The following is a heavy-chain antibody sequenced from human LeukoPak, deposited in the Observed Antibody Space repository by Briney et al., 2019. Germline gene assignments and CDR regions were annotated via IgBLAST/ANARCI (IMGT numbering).Heavy chain of an antibody. D-gene: IGHD6-19*01. CDR1: GFTFTSSA. CDR3: AADRSSGWYLFDY. J-gene: IGHJ4*02. V-gene: IGHV1-58*01. Sequence: PVKVSCKASGFTFTSSAVQWVRQARGQRLEWIGCIVVGSGNTNYAQRFQERVTITRDMSTSTAYMELSRLRSEDMAVYYCAADRSSGWYLFDYWGQGTLVTVSS. CDR2: IVVGSGNT.